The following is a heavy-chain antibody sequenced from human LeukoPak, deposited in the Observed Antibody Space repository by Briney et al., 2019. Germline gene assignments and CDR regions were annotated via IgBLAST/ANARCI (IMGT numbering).Heavy chain of an antibody. D-gene: IGHD6-19*01. Sequence: ASVKVSCKASGYTFTRYAISWVRQAPGQGLEWMGWINPMNGNTNDAERFQGRVIMTTDTSTRTAYMELKSLRSDDMAVYYCARDYTSAEWLGFAFDVWGQGTMVSVSS. CDR2: INPMNGNT. CDR3: ARDYTSAEWLGFAFDV. CDR1: GYTFTRYA. V-gene: IGHV1-18*03. J-gene: IGHJ3*01.